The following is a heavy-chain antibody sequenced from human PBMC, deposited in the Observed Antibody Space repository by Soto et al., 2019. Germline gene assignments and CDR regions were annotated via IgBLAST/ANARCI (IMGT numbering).Heavy chain of an antibody. J-gene: IGHJ3*02. CDR1: GFTFSSYS. D-gene: IGHD6-6*01. V-gene: IGHV3-21*01. Sequence: GGSLRLSCAASGFTFSSYSMNWVRQAPGKGLEWVSSISSSSSYIYYAESVKGRFTISRDNAKNSLYLQMNSLRAEDTSVYYCARDKRFFVHHETRTPQYSSSSGDAFDIWGQGTMVTVSS. CDR2: ISSSSSYI. CDR3: ARDKRFFVHHETRTPQYSSSSGDAFDI.